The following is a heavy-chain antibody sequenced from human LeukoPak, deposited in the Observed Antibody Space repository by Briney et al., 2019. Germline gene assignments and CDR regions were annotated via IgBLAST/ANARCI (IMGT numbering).Heavy chain of an antibody. D-gene: IGHD2-15*01. V-gene: IGHV3-7*01. CDR2: IKQDGSEK. J-gene: IGHJ4*02. CDR1: GFTFSSYW. Sequence: GGSLRLSCAASGFTFSSYWMTWVRQAPGKGLEWVANIKQDGSEKYYVDSVKGRFTISRDNAKKSMYLQMNSLRAEDTAVYYCAKTFLGYCSGGSCYSSGFDYWGQGTLVTVSS. CDR3: AKTFLGYCSGGSCYSSGFDY.